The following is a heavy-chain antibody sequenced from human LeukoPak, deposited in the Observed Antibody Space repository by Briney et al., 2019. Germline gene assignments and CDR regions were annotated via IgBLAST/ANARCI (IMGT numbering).Heavy chain of an antibody. CDR3: ATDRPRAGTVDY. J-gene: IGHJ4*02. V-gene: IGHV3-48*04. CDR2: ISTSGNTI. CDR1: GFTFTNYD. Sequence: GGSLRLSRAASGFTFTNYDMNWVRQAPGKGLEWISYISTSGNTINYADSAKGRFTISRDNAKHSLYLQMNSLRAEDTALYYCATDRPRAGTVDYWGQGTLVTVSS. D-gene: IGHD1-7*01.